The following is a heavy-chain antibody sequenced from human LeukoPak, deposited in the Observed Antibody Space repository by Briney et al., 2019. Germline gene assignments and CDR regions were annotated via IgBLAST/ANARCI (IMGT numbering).Heavy chain of an antibody. CDR3: ARDQDIVVVVAATGAFDI. CDR2: INPNSGGT. Sequence: ASVKVSCKASGYTFTSYGISWVRQAPGQGLEWMGWINPNSGGTNYAQKFQGRVTMTRDTSISTAYMELSRLRSDDTAVYYCARDQDIVVVVAATGAFDIWGQGTMVTVSS. J-gene: IGHJ3*02. CDR1: GYTFTSYG. V-gene: IGHV1-2*02. D-gene: IGHD2-15*01.